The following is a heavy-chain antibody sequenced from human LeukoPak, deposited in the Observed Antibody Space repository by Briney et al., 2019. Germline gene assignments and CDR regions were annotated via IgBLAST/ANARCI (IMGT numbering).Heavy chain of an antibody. CDR2: IYYSGST. Sequence: SETLSLTCTVSGGSISSYYWSWIRQPPGKGLEWIGYIYYSGSTNYNPSLKSRVTISVDTSKNQFSLKLSSVTAADTAVYYCARVGQGPYDILTGYYKYYFDYWGQGTLVTVSS. CDR3: ARVGQGPYDILTGYYKYYFDY. J-gene: IGHJ4*02. D-gene: IGHD3-9*01. V-gene: IGHV4-59*01. CDR1: GGSISSYY.